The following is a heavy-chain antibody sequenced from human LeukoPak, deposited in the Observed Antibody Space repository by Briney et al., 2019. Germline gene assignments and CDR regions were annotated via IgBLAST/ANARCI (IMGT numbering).Heavy chain of an antibody. CDR2: ISWNSGSI. D-gene: IGHD1-26*01. Sequence: GGSLRLSCAASGFTFDDYSMHWVRQAPGKGLEWVSGISWNSGSIGYADSVKGRFTISRDNAKNSLYLQMNSLRAEDTALYYCEKGAVGATDFAFDIWGQGTMVTVSS. J-gene: IGHJ3*02. CDR1: GFTFDDYS. V-gene: IGHV3-9*01. CDR3: EKGAVGATDFAFDI.